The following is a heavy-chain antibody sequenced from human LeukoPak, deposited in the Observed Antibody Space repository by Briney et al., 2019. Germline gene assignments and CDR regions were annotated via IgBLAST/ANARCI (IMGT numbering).Heavy chain of an antibody. D-gene: IGHD6-19*01. CDR1: GFTFSTYA. J-gene: IGHJ4*02. V-gene: IGHV3-23*01. CDR2: ISGSGGGT. Sequence: GGSLRLSCAASGFTFSTYAMSWVRQAAGKGLEWVSLISGSGGGTYYADSEKGRFTISRDNSKNTLYLQMNSLRAEDTAVYYCAKGGSGWLDYFDYWGQGTLVTVSS. CDR3: AKGGSGWLDYFDY.